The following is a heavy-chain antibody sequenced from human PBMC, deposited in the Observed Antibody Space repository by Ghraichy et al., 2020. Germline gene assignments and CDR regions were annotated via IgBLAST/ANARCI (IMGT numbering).Heavy chain of an antibody. Sequence: LSLTCAASGFTVSSNYMSWVRQAPGKGLEWVSVIYSGGSTYYADSVKGRFTISRDNSKNTLYLQMNSLRAEDTAVYYCAREAVYCSSTSCYARDAFDIWGQGTMVTVSS. CDR2: IYSGGST. CDR3: AREAVYCSSTSCYARDAFDI. D-gene: IGHD2-2*01. V-gene: IGHV3-53*01. CDR1: GFTVSSNY. J-gene: IGHJ3*02.